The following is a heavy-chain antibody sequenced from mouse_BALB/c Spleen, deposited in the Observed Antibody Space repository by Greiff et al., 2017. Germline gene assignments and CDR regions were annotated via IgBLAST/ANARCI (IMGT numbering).Heavy chain of an antibody. CDR3: ARDYDFYPIDY. J-gene: IGHJ3*01. Sequence: EVKLVESGGGLVKPGGSLKLSCAASGFAFSSYDMSWVRQTPEKRLEWVAYISSGGGSTYYPDTVKGRFTVSRDNAKNTLYLQMSSLKSEDTAMYYCARDYDFYPIDYWGQGTLVTVSA. V-gene: IGHV5-12-1*01. CDR2: ISSGGGST. CDR1: GFAFSSYD. D-gene: IGHD2-4*01.